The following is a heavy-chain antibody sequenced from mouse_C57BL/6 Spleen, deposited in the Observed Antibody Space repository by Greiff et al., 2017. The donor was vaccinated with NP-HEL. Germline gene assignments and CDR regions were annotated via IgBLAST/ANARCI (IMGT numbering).Heavy chain of an antibody. V-gene: IGHV1-69*01. J-gene: IGHJ2*01. CDR2: IDPSDSYT. Sequence: QVQLKQPGAELVMPGASVKLSCKASGYTFTSYWMHWVKQRPGQGLEWIGEIDPSDSYTNYNQKFKGKSTLTVDKSSSTAYMQLSSLTSEDSAVYYCARKYGSSFYFDYWGQGTTLTVSS. CDR1: GYTFTSYW. CDR3: ARKYGSSFYFDY. D-gene: IGHD1-1*01.